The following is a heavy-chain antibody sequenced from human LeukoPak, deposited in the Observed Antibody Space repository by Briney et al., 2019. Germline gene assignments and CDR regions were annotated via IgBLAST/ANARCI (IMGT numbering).Heavy chain of an antibody. Sequence: SETLSLTCTVSGGSISSSSYYWSWIRQPPGKGLEWIGSIYYSGSTYYNPSLKSRVTISVDTSKNQFSLKLSSVTAADTAVYYCAREDDYGDYPGYWGQGTLVTVSS. CDR3: AREDDYGDYPGY. CDR2: IYYSGST. CDR1: GGSISSSSYY. J-gene: IGHJ4*02. V-gene: IGHV4-39*02. D-gene: IGHD4-17*01.